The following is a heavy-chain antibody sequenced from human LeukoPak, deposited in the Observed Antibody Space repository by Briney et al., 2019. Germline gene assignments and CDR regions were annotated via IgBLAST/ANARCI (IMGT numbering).Heavy chain of an antibody. D-gene: IGHD3-10*01. V-gene: IGHV3-7*01. J-gene: IGHJ5*02. CDR2: MKRDGSEI. CDR1: GFTFGSYW. Sequence: GGSLRLSCAASGFTFGSYWMIWVRQAPGKGLEWVANMKRDGSEIYYLDSVKGRFTISRDNARNSLYLQMNSLRAEDTAVYYCARDLHYYGAGRVDPWGQGTLVTVSS. CDR3: ARDLHYYGAGRVDP.